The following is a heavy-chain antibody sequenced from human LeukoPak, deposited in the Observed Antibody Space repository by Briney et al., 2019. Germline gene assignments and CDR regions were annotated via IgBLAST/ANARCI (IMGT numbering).Heavy chain of an antibody. CDR3: ARSSSSYYYAMDV. CDR2: VYYSGST. D-gene: IGHD6-6*01. J-gene: IGHJ6*02. Sequence: SETLSLTCTVSGGSISGYYWSWIRQPPGKGLEWIGYVYYSGSTNYNPSLKSRVTISVDTSKNQFSLKLTSVTAADTAIYYCARSSSSYYYAMDVWGQGTTVTVSS. V-gene: IGHV4-59*01. CDR1: GGSISGYY.